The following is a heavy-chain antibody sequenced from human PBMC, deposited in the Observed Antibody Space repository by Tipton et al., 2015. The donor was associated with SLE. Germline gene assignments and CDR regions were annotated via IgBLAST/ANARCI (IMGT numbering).Heavy chain of an antibody. J-gene: IGHJ5*02. D-gene: IGHD3-3*01. CDR3: AREHGGIYDFGWFDP. CDR1: GGSISSYY. Sequence: TLSLTCTVSGGSISSYYWSWIRQPPGKGLEWIGYIYYSGSTNYNPSLKSRVTISVDTPKNQFSLKLSSVTAADTAVYYWAREHGGIYDFGWFDPWGQGTLVTVSS. V-gene: IGHV4-59*01. CDR2: IYYSGST.